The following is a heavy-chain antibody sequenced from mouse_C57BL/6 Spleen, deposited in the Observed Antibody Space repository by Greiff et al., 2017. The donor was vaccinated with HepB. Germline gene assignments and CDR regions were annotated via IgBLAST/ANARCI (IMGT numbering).Heavy chain of an antibody. CDR3: ARENDFTFDY. V-gene: IGHV3-6*01. Sequence: EVQLVESGPGLVKPSQSLSLTCSVTGYSITSGYYWNWIRQFPGNKLEWMGYISYDGSNNYNPSLKNRISITRYTSKNQFFLKLTSVTTEDTATYYCARENDFTFDYWGQGTTLTVSS. D-gene: IGHD2-4*01. J-gene: IGHJ2*01. CDR2: ISYDGSN. CDR1: GYSITSGYY.